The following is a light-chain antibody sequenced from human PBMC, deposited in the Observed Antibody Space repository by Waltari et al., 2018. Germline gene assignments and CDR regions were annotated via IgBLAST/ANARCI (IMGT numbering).Light chain of an antibody. J-gene: IGLJ1*01. CDR2: EVT. CDR3: FSYAGSGYV. Sequence: QSALTQPASVSGSPGQSITISCTGSNNDIGTYNLVSWYLQHPGQAPKLIIFEVTERPSGVSTRFSGSKSVTTASLTISGLQAEDEADYYCFSYAGSGYVFGSGTKVTVL. CDR1: NNDIGTYNL. V-gene: IGLV2-23*02.